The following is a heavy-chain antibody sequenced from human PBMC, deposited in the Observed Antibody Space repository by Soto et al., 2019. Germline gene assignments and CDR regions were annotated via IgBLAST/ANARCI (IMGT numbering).Heavy chain of an antibody. CDR2: INPSGGST. V-gene: IGHV1-46*01. CDR3: ASEGQYYYYGMAV. CDR1: GYTFTSYY. J-gene: IGHJ6*02. Sequence: QVQLVQSGAEVKKPGASVKVSCKASGYTFTSYYMHWVRQAPGQGLEWMGIINPSGGSTSYAKKFQGRVTMTRDTSTSTVYMELSSLRSEDTAVYYCASEGQYYYYGMAVWGQGTTVTVSS.